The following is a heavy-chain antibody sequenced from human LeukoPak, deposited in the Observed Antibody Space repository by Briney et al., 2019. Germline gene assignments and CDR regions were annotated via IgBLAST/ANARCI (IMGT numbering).Heavy chain of an antibody. CDR1: GFSFNSYA. V-gene: IGHV3-30-3*01. J-gene: IGHJ4*02. D-gene: IGHD6-19*01. CDR3: ARALDSSGWNGRDY. CDR2: ISYDGSNK. Sequence: GGSLRLSCAASGFSFNSYAMHWARQAPGKGLEWVAVISYDGSNKDCADSVKGRFTISRDKSKNTLYLQMNSLRPEDTAVYYCARALDSSGWNGRDYWGQGTLVTVSS.